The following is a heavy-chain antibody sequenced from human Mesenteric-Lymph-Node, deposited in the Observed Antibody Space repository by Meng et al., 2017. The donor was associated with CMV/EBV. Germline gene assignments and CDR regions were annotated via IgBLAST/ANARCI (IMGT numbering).Heavy chain of an antibody. J-gene: IGHJ6*02. CDR3: ARLIGDFWSGAGYYGMDV. D-gene: IGHD3-3*01. V-gene: IGHV5-51*01. CDR1: GFIFSSFG. Sequence: GESLKISCAASGFIFSSFGMHWVRQAPGKGLEWVGIIYPGDSDTRYSPSFQGQVTISADKSISTAYLQWSSLKASDTAMYYCARLIGDFWSGAGYYGMDVWGQGTTVTVSS. CDR2: IYPGDSDT.